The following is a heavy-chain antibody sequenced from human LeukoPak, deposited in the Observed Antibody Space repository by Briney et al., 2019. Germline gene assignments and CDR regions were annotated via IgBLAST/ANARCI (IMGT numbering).Heavy chain of an antibody. CDR1: GGSISSGGYY. V-gene: IGHV4-31*03. D-gene: IGHD6-13*01. Sequence: SQTLSLTCTVSGGSISSGGYYWSWIRQHPGKGLEWIGYIYYSGSTYYNPSLKSRVTISVDTSKNQFSLKLSSVTAADTAVYYCAGTPSEVGGQLAFMDVWGQGTTVTVSS. CDR3: AGTPSEVGGQLAFMDV. J-gene: IGHJ6*02. CDR2: IYYSGST.